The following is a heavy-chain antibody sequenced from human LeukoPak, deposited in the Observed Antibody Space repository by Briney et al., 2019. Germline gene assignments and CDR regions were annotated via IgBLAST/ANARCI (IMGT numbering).Heavy chain of an antibody. V-gene: IGHV4-59*08. CDR2: IYSSGST. CDR3: ARHYPSGSYPLDY. CDR1: GXSISGYF. J-gene: IGHJ4*02. D-gene: IGHD3-10*01. Sequence: PSETLSLTCTVSGXSISGYFWSWFRQPPGKGLEWIGHIYSSGSTTYTPSLQSRVTISVDTSKNQFSLRLSSVTAADTAVYYCARHYPSGSYPLDYWGQGTLVTVSS.